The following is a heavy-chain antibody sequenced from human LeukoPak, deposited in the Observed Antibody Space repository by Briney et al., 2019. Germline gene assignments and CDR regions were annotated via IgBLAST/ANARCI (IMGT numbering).Heavy chain of an antibody. D-gene: IGHD2-2*01. V-gene: IGHV3-21*01. J-gene: IGHJ6*02. CDR2: ITSSSSYI. CDR3: ARDFGYCSSTSSYYYGLDV. Sequence: GGSVRLSRAASGLTFSSYSMNWVRQGPGKGLEWVSSITSSSSYIYYAVPVKGRFTTSRDNAQNPLYLQMNSLRAEDTAVYYCARDFGYCSSTSSYYYGLDVWGQGATVTVS. CDR1: GLTFSSYS.